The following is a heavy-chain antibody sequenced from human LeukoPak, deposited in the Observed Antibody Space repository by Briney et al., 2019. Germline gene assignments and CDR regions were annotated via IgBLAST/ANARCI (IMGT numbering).Heavy chain of an antibody. CDR3: ARDLYCSSTSCYDAAGYYGMDV. V-gene: IGHV3-7*01. D-gene: IGHD2-2*01. CDR1: GFTFSSYW. Sequence: GGSLRLSCAASGFTFSSYWMSWVRQAPGKGLEWVANIKQDGSEKYYVDSVKGRFTISRDNAKNSLYLQMNSLRAEDTAVYYCARDLYCSSTSCYDAAGYYGMDVWGQGTTVTVS. CDR2: IKQDGSEK. J-gene: IGHJ6*02.